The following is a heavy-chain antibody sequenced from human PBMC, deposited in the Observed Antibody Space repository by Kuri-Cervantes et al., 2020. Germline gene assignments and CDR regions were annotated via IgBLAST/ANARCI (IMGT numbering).Heavy chain of an antibody. Sequence: GGSLRLSCAASGFTFSNAWMSWVRQAPGKGLEWVSAISGSGGSTYYADSVKGRFTISRDNSKNTLYLQMNSLRAEDTAVYYCAKDDRSGGSCYKHWGQGTLVTVSS. CDR3: AKDDRSGGSCYKH. CDR1: GFTFSNAW. D-gene: IGHD2-15*01. J-gene: IGHJ4*02. V-gene: IGHV3-23*01. CDR2: ISGSGGST.